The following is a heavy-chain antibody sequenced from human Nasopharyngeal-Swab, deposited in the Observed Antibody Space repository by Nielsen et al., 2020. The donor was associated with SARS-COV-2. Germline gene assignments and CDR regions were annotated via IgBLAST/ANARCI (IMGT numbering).Heavy chain of an antibody. CDR1: GGSISSNNW. CDR3: ARDPGAFDI. Sequence: LRLSSAVSGGSISSNNWLSWVRQPPGKGLEWIGEIFHSGSSNYNPSLNNRVTISVDKSKNQFSLKLSSVTAADTAVYYCARDPGAFDIWGQGTMVTVSS. CDR2: IFHSGSS. V-gene: IGHV4-4*02. J-gene: IGHJ3*02.